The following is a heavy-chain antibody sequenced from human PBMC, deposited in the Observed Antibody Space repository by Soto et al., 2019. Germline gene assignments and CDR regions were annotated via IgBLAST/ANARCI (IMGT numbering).Heavy chain of an antibody. CDR3: AREIGFDYVN. CDR1: EFNVMSYW. CDR2: IKEDGSEI. D-gene: IGHD3-16*01. J-gene: IGHJ4*02. V-gene: IGHV3-7*01. Sequence: GGSLRLSCAVSEFNVMSYWMSWVRQAPGKGLEWVASIKEDGSEIYYLQSVRGRFTISRDSAGNALHLAMNYLSAEDTGVYFCAREIGFDYVNWRQGTLVTVSS.